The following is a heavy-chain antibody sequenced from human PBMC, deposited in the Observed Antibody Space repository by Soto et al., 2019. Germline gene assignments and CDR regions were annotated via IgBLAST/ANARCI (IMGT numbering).Heavy chain of an antibody. D-gene: IGHD1-26*01. CDR3: AKGQRWELPLDS. CDR2: ISDRGIST. Sequence: GSLRPSCAASGFTFSSYAMTWVRQAPGKGLEWVSAISDRGISTYYADSVKGRFTISRDISQKTLYLQMNSLGAEDTAVYYCAKGQRWELPLDSWGQGTLVTVSS. V-gene: IGHV3-23*01. CDR1: GFTFSSYA. J-gene: IGHJ5*01.